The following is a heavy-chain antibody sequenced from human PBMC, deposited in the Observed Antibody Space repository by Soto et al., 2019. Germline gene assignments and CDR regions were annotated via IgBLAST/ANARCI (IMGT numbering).Heavy chain of an antibody. CDR3: AKSADWAGIKYYYGMDV. CDR1: GFTFSSYA. Sequence: EVQLLESGGGLVQPGGSLRLSCAASGFTFSSYAMSWVRQAPGKGLEWVAAICGSGGSTYYADSVKGRFTISRDNSKNTLYLQMNSLRAEDTDVEYCAKSADWAGIKYYYGMDVWGQGTTVTVSS. CDR2: ICGSGGST. D-gene: IGHD6-19*01. V-gene: IGHV3-23*01. J-gene: IGHJ6*02.